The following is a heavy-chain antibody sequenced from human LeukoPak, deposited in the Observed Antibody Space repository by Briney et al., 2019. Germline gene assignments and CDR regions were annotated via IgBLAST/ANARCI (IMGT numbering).Heavy chain of an antibody. Sequence: GGTLRLSCAASGFTFDDYGMSWVRQAPGKGLEWVSGINWNGGSTGYADSVKGRFTISRDNAKNSLYLQMNSLRAEDTALYYCARWGYSGSYYGDFRSAFDIWGQGTMVTVSS. D-gene: IGHD1-26*01. V-gene: IGHV3-20*04. J-gene: IGHJ3*02. CDR3: ARWGYSGSYYGDFRSAFDI. CDR2: INWNGGST. CDR1: GFTFDDYG.